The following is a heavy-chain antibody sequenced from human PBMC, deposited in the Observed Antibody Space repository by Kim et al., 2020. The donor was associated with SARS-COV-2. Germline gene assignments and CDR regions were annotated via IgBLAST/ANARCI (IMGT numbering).Heavy chain of an antibody. CDR1: GFTFSSSA. V-gene: IGHV3-23*01. Sequence: GGSLRLSCAASGFTFSSSAMTWVRQAPGEGLEWVSGISGGADATYYADSVRGRFTISRDNSKNTLYLQMNSLRADDTAVYYCAKYYSTKKYYSGLDVWGQGTTVTVSS. J-gene: IGHJ6*02. CDR2: ISGGADAT. D-gene: IGHD4-4*01. CDR3: AKYYSTKKYYSGLDV.